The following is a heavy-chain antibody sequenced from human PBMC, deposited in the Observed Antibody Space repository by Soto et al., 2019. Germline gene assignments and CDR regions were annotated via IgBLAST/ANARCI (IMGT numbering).Heavy chain of an antibody. Sequence: PGGSLRLSCAASGFTFSSYGMHWVRQAPGKGLERVAVIWYDGSNKYYADSVKGRFTISRDNSKNTLYLQMNSLRAEDTAVYYCARELGYCSSTSCRRRGMDVWGQGTTVTVSS. J-gene: IGHJ6*02. CDR2: IWYDGSNK. CDR1: GFTFSSYG. CDR3: ARELGYCSSTSCRRRGMDV. V-gene: IGHV3-33*01. D-gene: IGHD2-2*01.